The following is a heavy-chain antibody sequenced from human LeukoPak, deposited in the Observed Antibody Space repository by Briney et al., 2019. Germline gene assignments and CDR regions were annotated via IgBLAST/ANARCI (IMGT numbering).Heavy chain of an antibody. CDR1: GYTLTELS. Sequence: GASVKVSCKVSGYTLTELSMHWVRQAPGKGLEWMGGFDPEDGETIYAQKFQGRVTMTEDTSTDTAYMELSSLRSEDTAVYYCATDLEIFGAVIPLNYWGQGTLVTVSS. V-gene: IGHV1-24*01. CDR3: ATDLEIFGAVIPLNY. D-gene: IGHD3-16*02. CDR2: FDPEDGET. J-gene: IGHJ4*02.